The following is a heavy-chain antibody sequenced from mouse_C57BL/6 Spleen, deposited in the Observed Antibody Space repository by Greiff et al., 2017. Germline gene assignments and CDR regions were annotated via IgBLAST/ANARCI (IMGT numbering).Heavy chain of an antibody. CDR3: ARKVDYYGSSDYFDY. Sequence: EVQLVESGPELVKPGASVKIPCKASGYTFTDYNMDWVKQSHGKSLEWIGDINPNNGGTIYNQKFKGKATLTVDKSSSTAYMELRSLTSEDTAVYYCARKVDYYGSSDYFDYWGQGTTLTVSS. D-gene: IGHD1-1*01. V-gene: IGHV1-18*01. J-gene: IGHJ2*01. CDR1: GYTFTDYN. CDR2: INPNNGGT.